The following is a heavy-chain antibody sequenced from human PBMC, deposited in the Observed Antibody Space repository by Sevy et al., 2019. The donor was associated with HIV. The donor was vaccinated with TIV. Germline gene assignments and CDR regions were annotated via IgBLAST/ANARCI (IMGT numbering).Heavy chain of an antibody. V-gene: IGHV4-34*01. CDR3: ARADMDYSNYSFDY. J-gene: IGHJ4*02. Sequence: LSLTCAVYGGSFSGYYWSWIRQPPGKGLEWIGEINHSGSTNYNPSLKSRVTISVDTSKNQFSLKLSSVTAADTAVYYCARADMDYSNYSFDYWGQGTLVTVPS. CDR1: GGSFSGYY. D-gene: IGHD4-4*01. CDR2: INHSGST.